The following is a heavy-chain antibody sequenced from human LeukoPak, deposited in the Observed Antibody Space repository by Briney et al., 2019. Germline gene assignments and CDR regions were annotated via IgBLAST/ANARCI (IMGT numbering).Heavy chain of an antibody. V-gene: IGHV3-23*01. CDR3: AKDHPGYCSGGSCYSDY. CDR1: GFTFSSYA. Sequence: PGGSLRLSCAASGFTFSSYAMSWVRQAPGKGLEWVSAISGSGGSTYYADSVKGRFTISRDNSKNTLYLQMNSLRAEDTAVYYCAKDHPGYCSGGSCYSDYWGQGTLVTVSS. CDR2: ISGSGGST. D-gene: IGHD2-15*01. J-gene: IGHJ4*02.